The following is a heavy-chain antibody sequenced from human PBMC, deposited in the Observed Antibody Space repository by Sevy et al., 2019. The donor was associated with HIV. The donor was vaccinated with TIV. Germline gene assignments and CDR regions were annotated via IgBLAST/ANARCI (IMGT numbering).Heavy chain of an antibody. Sequence: GGSLRLSCAASGFTFSSYAMSWVRQAPGKGLEWVSAISGSGGSTYYAGSVKGRFTISRDNSKNTLYLQMNSLRAEDMAVYYCAKEVGGAAVYYYYYGMDVWGQGTTVTVSS. D-gene: IGHD3-16*01. J-gene: IGHJ6*02. CDR1: GFTFSSYA. V-gene: IGHV3-23*01. CDR3: AKEVGGAAVYYYYYGMDV. CDR2: ISGSGGST.